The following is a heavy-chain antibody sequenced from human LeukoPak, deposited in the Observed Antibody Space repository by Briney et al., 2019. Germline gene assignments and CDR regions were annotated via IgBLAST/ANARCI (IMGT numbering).Heavy chain of an antibody. D-gene: IGHD6-13*01. CDR3: ARGSSWYQTNFDY. CDR2: IYYSGST. V-gene: IGHV4-59*12. J-gene: IGHJ4*02. CDR1: GGSISSYY. Sequence: PSETLSLTCTVSGGSISSYYWSWIRQPPGKGLEWNGYIYYSGSTNYNPSLKSRVTISVDTSKNQFSLKLSSVTAADTAVYYCARGSSWYQTNFDYWGQGTLVTVSS.